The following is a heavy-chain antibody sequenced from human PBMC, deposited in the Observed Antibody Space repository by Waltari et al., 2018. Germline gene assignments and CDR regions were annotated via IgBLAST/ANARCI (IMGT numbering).Heavy chain of an antibody. Sequence: EVQLLESGGGLVQPGGSLRLSCAASGFTFSTGASSWVRQATGKGLEWVSTISGSGDATYYADSVKGRFTISRDNSRDTLFLQMNSLRAADTALYYCAKDQELFAPTAATDYWGQGTLVTVSS. CDR3: AKDQELFAPTAATDY. V-gene: IGHV3-23*01. CDR1: GFTFSTGA. CDR2: ISGSGDAT. D-gene: IGHD6-13*01. J-gene: IGHJ4*02.